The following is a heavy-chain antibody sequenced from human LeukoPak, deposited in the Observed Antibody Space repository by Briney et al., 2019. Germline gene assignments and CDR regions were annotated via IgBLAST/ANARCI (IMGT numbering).Heavy chain of an antibody. J-gene: IGHJ4*02. Sequence: PGGSLRLSCAASGFTFSSYWMSWVRQAPGKGLEWVANIKQDGSGKYYVDSVKDRFAISRDNAENSLYLHMNSLRAEDTAVYYCAREWGVAIPAAALDYWGQGILVTVSS. CDR1: GFTFSSYW. D-gene: IGHD2-2*01. CDR2: IKQDGSGK. V-gene: IGHV3-7*01. CDR3: AREWGVAIPAAALDY.